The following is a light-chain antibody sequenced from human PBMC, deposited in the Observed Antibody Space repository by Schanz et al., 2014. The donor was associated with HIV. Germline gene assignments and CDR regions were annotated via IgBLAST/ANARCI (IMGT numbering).Light chain of an antibody. CDR1: TSNIANNF. V-gene: IGLV1-51*01. Sequence: QSALTQPPSVSAAPGQKVTISCSGSTSNIANNFVSWYQQLPGTAPKLLIYDNYKRPSEIPDRFSGSKSGTSATLGITGLQTGDEADYYCGAWDSSLSVLLFGGGTKLTVL. CDR2: DNY. J-gene: IGLJ2*01. CDR3: GAWDSSLSVLL.